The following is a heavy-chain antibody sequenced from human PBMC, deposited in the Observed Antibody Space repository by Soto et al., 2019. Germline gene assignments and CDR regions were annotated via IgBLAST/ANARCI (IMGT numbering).Heavy chain of an antibody. CDR2: ISSSSSYI. D-gene: IGHD4-17*01. CDR3: ARDHLYYGDPEQYFDY. J-gene: IGHJ4*02. CDR1: GFTFSSYS. V-gene: IGHV3-21*01. Sequence: GGSLRLSCAASGFTFSSYSMNWVRQAPGKGLEWVSSISSSSSYIYYADSVKGRFTISRDNAKNSLYLQMNSLRAEDTAVYYCARDHLYYGDPEQYFDYWGQGTLVTVSS.